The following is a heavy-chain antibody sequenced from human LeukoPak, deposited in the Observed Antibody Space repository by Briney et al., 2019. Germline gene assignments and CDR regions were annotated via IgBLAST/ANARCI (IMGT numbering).Heavy chain of an antibody. CDR2: IWYDGSNK. D-gene: IGHD3-3*01. V-gene: IGHV3-33*01. CDR1: GFTFSNYG. CDR3: ARDITIFGVAYDY. J-gene: IGHJ4*02. Sequence: PGRSLRLSCAASGFTFSNYGMHWVRQAPGKGLEWVAVIWYDGSNKYYADSVKGRFTISRDNPKNTLYLQMNSLRAEDTAVYYCARDITIFGVAYDYWGQGTLVTVSS.